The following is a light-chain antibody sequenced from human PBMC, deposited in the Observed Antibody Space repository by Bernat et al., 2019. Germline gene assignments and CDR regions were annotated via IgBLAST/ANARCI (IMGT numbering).Light chain of an antibody. Sequence: QSALTQPRSVSGSPGQSVTISCTGTSSDVGGYNYVSWYQQHPGKAPKLMIYDASKRPSGVPDRFSGSKSGNTASLTISGLQAEDEADYYCCSYAGSFTWVCGGGTWLTVL. V-gene: IGLV2-11*01. CDR1: SSDVGGYNY. J-gene: IGLJ3*02. CDR2: DAS. CDR3: CSYAGSFTWV.